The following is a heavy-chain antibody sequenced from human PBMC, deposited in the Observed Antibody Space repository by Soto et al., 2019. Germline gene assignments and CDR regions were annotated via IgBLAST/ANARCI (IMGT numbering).Heavy chain of an antibody. Sequence: ASVKVSCKVSGYTFTGYYMHWVRQAPGQGLEWMGIINPSGGSTSYAQEFQGRVTMTRDTSTSTVYMELSSLRSEDTAVYYCARDQYYDFWSGILEYYYYYYMDVWCKATTVTDSS. CDR1: GYTFTGYY. V-gene: IGHV1-46*03. J-gene: IGHJ6*03. D-gene: IGHD3-3*01. CDR2: INPSGGST. CDR3: ARDQYYDFWSGILEYYYYYYMDV.